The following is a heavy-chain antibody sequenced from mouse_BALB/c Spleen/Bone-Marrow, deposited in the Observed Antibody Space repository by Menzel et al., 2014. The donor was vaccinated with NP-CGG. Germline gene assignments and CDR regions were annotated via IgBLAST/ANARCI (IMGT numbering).Heavy chain of an antibody. CDR1: GFDFSRYW. V-gene: IGHV4-1*02. CDR3: ARPVYRYDPPAY. J-gene: IGHJ2*01. CDR2: INPDSSTI. D-gene: IGHD2-14*01. Sequence: EVQLQQSGGGLVQPGGSLKLSCAASGFDFSRYWMSWVRQAPGKGLEWIGEINPDSSTIDYTPSLKDKFIISRDNAKNTLYLQMSKVRSEDTALYYCARPVYRYDPPAYWGQGTTLTVSS.